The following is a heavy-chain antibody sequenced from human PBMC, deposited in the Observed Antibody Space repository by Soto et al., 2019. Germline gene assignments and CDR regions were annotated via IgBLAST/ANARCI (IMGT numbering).Heavy chain of an antibody. CDR2: ISSSSSTI. Sequence: PGGSLRLSCAASGFTFSSYSMNWVRQAPGKGLEWVSYISSSSSTIYYADSVKGRFTISRDNAKNSLYLQMNSLRAEDTAVYYCARVTRITMVRELLQPDYYYMDVWGKGTTVTVSS. D-gene: IGHD3-10*01. V-gene: IGHV3-48*01. CDR3: ARVTRITMVRELLQPDYYYMDV. J-gene: IGHJ6*03. CDR1: GFTFSSYS.